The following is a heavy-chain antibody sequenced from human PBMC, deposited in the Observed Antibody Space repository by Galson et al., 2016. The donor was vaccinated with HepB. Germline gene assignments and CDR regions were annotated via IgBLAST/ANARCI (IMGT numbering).Heavy chain of an antibody. J-gene: IGHJ3*02. CDR2: FHPEDGET. Sequence: SVKVSCKVSGYTLTELSIHWVRQAPGKGLEWKGGFHPEDGETVYAQKFRGRVTMTEDTSIDTADMELSSLRSEDTAVDYCATVGIGGAFNMWGQGTRVTVSS. D-gene: IGHD3-16*01. V-gene: IGHV1-24*01. CDR1: GYTLTELS. CDR3: ATVGIGGAFNM.